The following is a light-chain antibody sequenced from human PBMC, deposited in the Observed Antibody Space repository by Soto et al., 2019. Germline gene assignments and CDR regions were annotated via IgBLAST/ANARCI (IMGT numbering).Light chain of an antibody. CDR3: QQTYSFPWT. Sequence: DIQMTQSPSSLSASVGDRVTISCRASQGISDDLSWFQHKPGEAPKLLINTASTLQSGVPIRFSGAGSRTHFSLTISGLQPEDSATYYCQQTYSFPWTFGQGTRVDIK. J-gene: IGKJ1*01. CDR1: QGISDD. V-gene: IGKV1-39*01. CDR2: TAS.